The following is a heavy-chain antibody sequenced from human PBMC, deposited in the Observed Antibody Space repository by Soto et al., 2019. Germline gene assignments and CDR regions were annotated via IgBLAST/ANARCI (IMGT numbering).Heavy chain of an antibody. CDR1: GFTFSSYA. V-gene: IGHV3-30-3*01. CDR2: ISYDGSNK. J-gene: IGHJ4*02. Sequence: QVQLVESGGGVVQPGRSLRLSCGASGFTFSSYAMHWVRQAPGKGLEWVAVISYDGSNKYYADSVKGRFTISRDNSKNTLYLQMNSLRAEDTAVYYCARDLGYWGQGTLVTVSS. CDR3: ARDLGY.